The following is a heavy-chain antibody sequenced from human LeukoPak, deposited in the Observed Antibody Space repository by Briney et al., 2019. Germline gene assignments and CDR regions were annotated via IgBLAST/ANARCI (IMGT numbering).Heavy chain of an antibody. J-gene: IGHJ4*02. CDR2: IKYDGSGK. D-gene: IGHD6-13*01. Sequence: GGSLRLSCVSSGFGLSGYWMSWVRQAPGKGLKWVANIKYDGSGKDYVDSVKGRFTISRDNARNSLFLQMNSLRVEDTAAYYCARDIAPAGLFYDYWGQGTLVTVSS. CDR3: ARDIAPAGLFYDY. CDR1: GFGLSGYW. V-gene: IGHV3-7*01.